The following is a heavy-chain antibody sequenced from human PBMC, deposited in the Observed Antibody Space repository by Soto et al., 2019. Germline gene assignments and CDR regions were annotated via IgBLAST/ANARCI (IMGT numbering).Heavy chain of an antibody. V-gene: IGHV3-21*06. D-gene: IGHD3-10*01. CDR3: ARGNFDYGSPFLDY. CDR2: ISSSSSYI. J-gene: IGHJ4*03. Sequence: PGGSLRLSCAASGFSFSSYSMNWVRQAPGKGLEWVSSISSSSSYIYYADSVKGRFTISRDNAKNSLYLQMNSLRAGDTAVYYCARGNFDYGSPFLDYWGQGTTVTVSS. CDR1: GFSFSSYS.